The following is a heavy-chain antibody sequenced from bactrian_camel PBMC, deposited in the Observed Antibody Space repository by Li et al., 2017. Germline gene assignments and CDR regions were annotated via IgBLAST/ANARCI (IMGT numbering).Heavy chain of an antibody. D-gene: IGHD4*01. CDR1: DKNRRRAC. Sequence: QLVEFGGGSVQAGGSLRVSCVVSDKNRRRACTAWFRQAPGRSREGVATLYTGGGETDYADSVKGRFTISLDYPRNTLYLQMNNLEPEDTAMYYCAVATDCRWTGYPTWTPYPNSIGQGTQVTVS. CDR2: LYTGGGET. J-gene: IGHJ4*01. V-gene: IGHV3S28*01.